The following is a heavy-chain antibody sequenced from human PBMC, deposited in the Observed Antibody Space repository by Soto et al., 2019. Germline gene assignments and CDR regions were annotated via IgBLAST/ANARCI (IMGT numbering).Heavy chain of an antibody. CDR1: GFTFSNFA. J-gene: IGHJ6*03. D-gene: IGHD6-19*01. Sequence: GGSLRLSCAASGFTFSNFAMSWVRHAPGKGLEWVSEITGSTGTTYYADSVKGRFIISRDNSKNTLHLQMNSLRAEDTAVYYCAKDTSSSPYYMDVWGKGSTVTVSS. V-gene: IGHV3-23*01. CDR3: AKDTSSSPYYMDV. CDR2: ITGSTGTT.